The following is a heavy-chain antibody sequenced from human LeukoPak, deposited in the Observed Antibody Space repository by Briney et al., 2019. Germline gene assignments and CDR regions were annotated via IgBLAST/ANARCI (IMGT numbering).Heavy chain of an antibody. J-gene: IGHJ4*02. CDR2: IIPIFGTA. CDR3: ARGSIAARPFDY. CDR1: GYTFTSYG. D-gene: IGHD6-6*01. Sequence: SVKVSCKASGYTFTSYGISWVRQAPGQGLEWMGGIIPIFGTANYAQKFQGRVTITADESTSTAYMELSSLRSEDTAVYYCARGSIAARPFDYWGQGTLVTVSS. V-gene: IGHV1-69*13.